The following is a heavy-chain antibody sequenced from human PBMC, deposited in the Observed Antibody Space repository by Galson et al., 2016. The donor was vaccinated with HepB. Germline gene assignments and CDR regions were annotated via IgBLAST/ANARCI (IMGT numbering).Heavy chain of an antibody. J-gene: IGHJ4*02. V-gene: IGHV4-31*03. Sequence: TLSLTCTVSGASISSGGYYWTWIRQHPGKGLEWIGYIYNSGSTYYNPSLKSRVTMSVDTSKNQFSLKLSSVTAADTAVYYCARDVLGQTPGNERWGQETLVTVSS. CDR2: IYNSGST. CDR3: ARDVLGQTPGNER. D-gene: IGHD2-8*02. CDR1: GASISSGGYY.